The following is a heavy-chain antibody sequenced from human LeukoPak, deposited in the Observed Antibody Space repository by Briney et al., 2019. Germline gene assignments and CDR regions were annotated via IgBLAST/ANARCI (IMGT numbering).Heavy chain of an antibody. V-gene: IGHV4-59*01. CDR1: GGSISSYY. Sequence: SETLSRTCTVSGGSISSYYWGWIRQPPGMGREWIGYIYYSGSTNYKPSLKSRVTISVDTSKNQSSLKLSSVTAADTAVYYCARGGYYGSGNDFRFDPWGQGTLVTVSS. J-gene: IGHJ5*02. CDR3: ARGGYYGSGNDFRFDP. D-gene: IGHD3-10*01. CDR2: IYYSGST.